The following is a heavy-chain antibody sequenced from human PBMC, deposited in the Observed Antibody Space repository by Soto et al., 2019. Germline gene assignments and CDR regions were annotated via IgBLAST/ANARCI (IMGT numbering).Heavy chain of an antibody. V-gene: IGHV1-69*13. CDR3: ARGSCSSTSCYKEYYFDL. CDR1: GGTFSGYA. J-gene: IGHJ4*02. D-gene: IGHD2-2*02. Sequence: ASVKVSCKASGGTFSGYAISWVRQAPGQGLEWMGEIIPMFGTSNYAHKFQGRVTITADESTSTAYMELSSLRSEDTAVYYCARGSCSSTSCYKEYYFDLWGQGTLVTVSS. CDR2: IIPMFGTS.